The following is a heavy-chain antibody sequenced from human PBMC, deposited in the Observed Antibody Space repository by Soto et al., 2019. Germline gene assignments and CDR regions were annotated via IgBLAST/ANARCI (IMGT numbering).Heavy chain of an antibody. Sequence: GGSLRLSCAASGFTFSDAWMSWVRQAPGKGLDWVGRIKSKSDGGTTEYAAPVRGRFTISRDDSKNTLYLQMNSLKTEDTAVYYCTTDLWRIAVVVGSTGYFNPWGQGTPVTSPQ. V-gene: IGHV3-15*01. CDR3: TTDLWRIAVVVGSTGYFNP. J-gene: IGHJ5*02. D-gene: IGHD2-15*01. CDR2: IKSKSDGGTT. CDR1: GFTFSDAW.